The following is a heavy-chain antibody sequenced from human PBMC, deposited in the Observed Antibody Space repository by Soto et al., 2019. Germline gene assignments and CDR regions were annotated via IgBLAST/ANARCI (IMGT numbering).Heavy chain of an antibody. CDR3: AKRLRPSALTTDYLDY. CDR1: GLTFSRYA. Sequence: EEQLLESGGGLVQPGGSLRLSCAASGLTFSRYAMSWVRQAPGKGLEWVSIINPSGDITYYGDSVKGRFTISRDNSKNTLSLQMTSLRAEGTAVYYCAKRLRPSALTTDYLDYRGQGTLVTVSS. V-gene: IGHV3-23*01. J-gene: IGHJ4*02. D-gene: IGHD1-1*01. CDR2: INPSGDIT.